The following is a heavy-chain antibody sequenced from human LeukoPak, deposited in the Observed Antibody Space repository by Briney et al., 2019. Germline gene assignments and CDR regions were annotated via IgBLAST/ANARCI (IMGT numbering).Heavy chain of an antibody. J-gene: IGHJ4*02. D-gene: IGHD3-10*02. CDR1: GFTVSSNY. CDR3: AKDPFNVRWSYFDY. V-gene: IGHV3-66*01. Sequence: PGGSLRLSCAASGFTVSSNYMSWVRQAPGKGLEWVSVIYSGGSTYYADSVKGRFTISRDNSKNTLYLQMNSLRAEDTAVYYCAKDPFNVRWSYFDYWGQGSLVTVSS. CDR2: IYSGGST.